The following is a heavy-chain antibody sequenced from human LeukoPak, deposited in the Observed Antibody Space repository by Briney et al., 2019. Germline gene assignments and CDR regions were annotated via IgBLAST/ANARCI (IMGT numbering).Heavy chain of an antibody. CDR2: INHSGST. Sequence: SETLSLTCAVYGGSFSGYYWSWIRQPPGKGLEWIGEINHSGSTNYNPSLKSRVTISVDTSKNQFSLKLSSVTAADTAVYYCAGGPQGVWGSYRYSVQKRDLLHPTYGMDVWGQGTTVTVSS. D-gene: IGHD3-16*02. V-gene: IGHV4-34*01. J-gene: IGHJ6*02. CDR3: AGGPQGVWGSYRYSVQKRDLLHPTYGMDV. CDR1: GGSFSGYY.